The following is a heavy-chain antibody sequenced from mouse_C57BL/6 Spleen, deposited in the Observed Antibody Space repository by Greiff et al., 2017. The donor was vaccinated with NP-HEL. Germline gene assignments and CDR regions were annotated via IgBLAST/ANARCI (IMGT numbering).Heavy chain of an antibody. CDR3: ARSHITTVVENFDV. CDR1: GYTFTSYW. V-gene: IGHV1-64*01. J-gene: IGHJ1*03. CDR2: IHPNSGST. Sequence: QVQLQQPGAELVKPGASVKLSCKASGYTFTSYWMHWVKQRPGQGLEWIGMIHPNSGSTNYNEKFKSKATLTVDKSSSTAYMQLSSLTSEDSAVYYCARSHITTVVENFDVWGTGTTVTVSS. D-gene: IGHD1-1*01.